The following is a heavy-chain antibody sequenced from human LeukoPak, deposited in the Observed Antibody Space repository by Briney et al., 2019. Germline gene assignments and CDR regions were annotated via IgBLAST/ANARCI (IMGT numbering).Heavy chain of an antibody. D-gene: IGHD5-12*01. CDR3: AKDGYSGYDPRGDLGDY. CDR2: ISGSGGST. Sequence: GGSLRLSCAASGFTFSSYAISWVRQAPGKGLEWVSAISGSGGSTYYADSVKGRLTISRDNSKNTLYLQMNSLRAEDTAVYYCAKDGYSGYDPRGDLGDYWGQGTLVTVSS. J-gene: IGHJ4*02. CDR1: GFTFSSYA. V-gene: IGHV3-23*01.